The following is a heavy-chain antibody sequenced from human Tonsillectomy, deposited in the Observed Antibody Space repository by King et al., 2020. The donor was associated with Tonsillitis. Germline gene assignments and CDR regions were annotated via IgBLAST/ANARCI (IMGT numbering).Heavy chain of an antibody. J-gene: IGHJ6*02. CDR3: ARSQAVAGRGPYYYGMDV. CDR2: INPNSGGT. Sequence: QLVQSGAEVKKPGASVKVSCKASGYTFTGYYIHCVRQAPGQGLEWMGWINPNSGGTNYAQKFQGRVTMTRDTSISTAYMELSRLRSDDTAVYYCARSQAVAGRGPYYYGMDVWGQGTTVTVPS. CDR1: GYTFTGYY. V-gene: IGHV1-2*02. D-gene: IGHD6-19*01.